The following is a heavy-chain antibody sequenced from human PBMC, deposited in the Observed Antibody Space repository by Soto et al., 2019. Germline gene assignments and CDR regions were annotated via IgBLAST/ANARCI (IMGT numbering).Heavy chain of an antibody. D-gene: IGHD6-19*01. V-gene: IGHV5-51*01. Sequence: PXDSLTISRKGSGYSFTSYWSGLVRQMTGKGLEWMGIIYPGDSDTRYSPSFQGQVTISADKSISTAYLQWSSLKASDTAMYYCARCPRGYSSGWYGMDVWGQGTTVTVPS. CDR1: GYSFTSYW. J-gene: IGHJ6*02. CDR2: IYPGDSDT. CDR3: ARCPRGYSSGWYGMDV.